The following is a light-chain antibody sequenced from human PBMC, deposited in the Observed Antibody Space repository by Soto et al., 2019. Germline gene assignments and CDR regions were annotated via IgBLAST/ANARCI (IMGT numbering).Light chain of an antibody. Sequence: QSVLTQPPSVSGAPGQRVTISCTGSSSNIGAGYDVHWYQQLPGTAPKLLIYGNSNRPSGVPDRFSGSKSGTSAPLAITGLQSEDEADYYCAAWDDSLNGYVFGAGTKLTVL. J-gene: IGLJ1*01. V-gene: IGLV1-40*01. CDR1: SSNIGAGYD. CDR3: AAWDDSLNGYV. CDR2: GNS.